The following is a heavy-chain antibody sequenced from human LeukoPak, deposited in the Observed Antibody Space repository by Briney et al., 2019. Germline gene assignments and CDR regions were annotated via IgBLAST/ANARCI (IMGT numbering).Heavy chain of an antibody. Sequence: SETLSLTCTVSGGSISSGGYYWSWIRQHPGKGLEWIGYIYYSGSTYYNPSLKSRVTISVDTSKNQSSLKLSSVTAADTAVYYCASPGIAAAGTKAFDIWGQGTMVTVSS. V-gene: IGHV4-31*03. CDR1: GGSISSGGYY. J-gene: IGHJ3*02. CDR3: ASPGIAAAGTKAFDI. CDR2: IYYSGST. D-gene: IGHD6-13*01.